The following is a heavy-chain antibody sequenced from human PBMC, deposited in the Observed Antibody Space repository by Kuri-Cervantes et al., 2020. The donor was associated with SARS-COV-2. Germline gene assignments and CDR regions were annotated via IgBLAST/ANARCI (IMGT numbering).Heavy chain of an antibody. CDR1: GGSFSGYY. CDR3: ARGNYDILTGSPWYFDY. D-gene: IGHD3-9*01. CDR2: INHSGST. J-gene: IGHJ4*02. Sequence: GSLRLSCAVYGGSFSGYYWSWIRQPPGKGLEWIGEINHSGSTNYNPSLKSRVTISVDTSKNQFSLKLSSVTAADTAVYYCARGNYDILTGSPWYFDYWGQGTLVTVSS. V-gene: IGHV4-34*01.